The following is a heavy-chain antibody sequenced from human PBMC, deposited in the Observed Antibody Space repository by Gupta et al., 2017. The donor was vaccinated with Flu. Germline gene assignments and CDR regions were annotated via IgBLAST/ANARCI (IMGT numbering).Heavy chain of an antibody. V-gene: IGHV1-2*02. CDR1: GYIFGHYY. CDR2: TTPIMADS. J-gene: IGHJ5*02. CDR3: MKGLSLGECHWFDP. D-gene: IGHD3-16*01. Sequence: QVQMVQSGAEVTKPGASVKVSCKSSGYIFGHYYLHWVRQAHGPRLGWTGWTTPIMADSIYAQRLQGRVTLTNDTSVSTVYMELNRLTSDDTAVYYCMKGLSLGECHWFDPWGRGTLVTVSS.